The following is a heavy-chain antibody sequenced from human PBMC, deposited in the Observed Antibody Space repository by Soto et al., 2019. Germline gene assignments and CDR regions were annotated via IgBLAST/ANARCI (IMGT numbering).Heavy chain of an antibody. D-gene: IGHD6-19*01. V-gene: IGHV3-23*01. CDR1: GFTFSSYA. CDR3: AKDRVGMAERPWAYYYYYGMDV. Sequence: QSGGSLRLSCAASGFTFSSYAMSWVRQAPGKGLEWVSAISGSGGSTYYADSVKGWFTISRDNSKNTLYLQMNSLRAEDTAVYYCAKDRVGMAERPWAYYYYYGMDVWGQGTTVTVSS. CDR2: ISGSGGST. J-gene: IGHJ6*02.